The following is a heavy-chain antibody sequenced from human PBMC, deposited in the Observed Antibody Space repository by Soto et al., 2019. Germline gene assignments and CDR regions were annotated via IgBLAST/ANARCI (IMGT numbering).Heavy chain of an antibody. Sequence: PGGSLRLSCAASGSTFSSYAMSWVRQAPEKGLEWVSAITDSGGSTYYADSVKGRFTISRDNSKNTLYLQMNSLRAEDTAVYYCAKGSRSSRPYYFDYWGQGTLVTVSS. CDR1: GSTFSSYA. CDR2: ITDSGGST. V-gene: IGHV3-23*01. D-gene: IGHD6-6*01. J-gene: IGHJ4*02. CDR3: AKGSRSSRPYYFDY.